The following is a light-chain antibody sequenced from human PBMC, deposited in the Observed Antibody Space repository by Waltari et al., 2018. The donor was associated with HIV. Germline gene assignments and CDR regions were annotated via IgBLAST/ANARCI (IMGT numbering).Light chain of an antibody. CDR2: GNN. CDR3: QSYDSSLVI. Sequence: QSVLTQPPSVSGAPGQRVTISCTGSSSNVGAGYAVHWYQQLPGTTPKRLIYGNNNRPSGVPDRFSGSKSGTSASLAITGLQADDEADYYCQSYDSSLVIFGGGTKLTVL. CDR1: SSNVGAGYA. J-gene: IGLJ2*01. V-gene: IGLV1-40*01.